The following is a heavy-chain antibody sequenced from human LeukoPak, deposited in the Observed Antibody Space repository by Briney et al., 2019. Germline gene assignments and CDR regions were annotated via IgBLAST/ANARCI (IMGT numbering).Heavy chain of an antibody. V-gene: IGHV1-2*02. CDR3: ASYPRYSSSPPFDY. J-gene: IGHJ4*02. Sequence: ASVKVSCKASGYTFTSYYMHWVRQAPGQGLEWMGWINPNTGDTNYAQKFQGRVTMTRDTTISTAYMELSRLKSDDTAVYYCASYPRYSSSPPFDYWGQGTLVSVSS. CDR2: INPNTGDT. D-gene: IGHD6-6*01. CDR1: GYTFTSYY.